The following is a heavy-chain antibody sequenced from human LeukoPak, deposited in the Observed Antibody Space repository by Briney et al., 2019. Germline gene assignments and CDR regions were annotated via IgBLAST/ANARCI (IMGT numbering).Heavy chain of an antibody. CDR2: INHSGST. J-gene: IGHJ4*02. Sequence: TSETLSLTCAVSGASITNGAYCWSWIRQPPGKGLEWIGEINHSGSTNYNPSLKSRVTISVDTSKNQFSLKLSSVTAADTAVYYCASLPLLDWEKGYFDYWGQGTLVTVSS. V-gene: IGHV4-34*01. D-gene: IGHD3-9*01. CDR1: GASITNGAYC. CDR3: ASLPLLDWEKGYFDY.